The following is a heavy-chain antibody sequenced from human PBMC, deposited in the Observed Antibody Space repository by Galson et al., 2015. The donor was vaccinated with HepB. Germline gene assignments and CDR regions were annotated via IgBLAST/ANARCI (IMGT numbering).Heavy chain of an antibody. CDR2: INAGNGNT. CDR1: GYTFTSYA. V-gene: IGHV1-3*01. D-gene: IGHD5-18*01. Sequence: SVKVSCKASGYTFTSYAMHWVRQAPGQRLEWMGWINAGNGNTKYSQKFQGRVTITRDTSASTAYMELSSLRSEDTAVYYCARGYSYGSYYYYYGMDVWGQGTTVTVSS. CDR3: ARGYSYGSYYYYYGMDV. J-gene: IGHJ6*02.